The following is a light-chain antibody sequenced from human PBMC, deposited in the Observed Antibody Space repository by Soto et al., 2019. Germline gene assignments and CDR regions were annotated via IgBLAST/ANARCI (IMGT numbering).Light chain of an antibody. CDR3: QTLGTGIVA. J-gene: IGLJ2*01. CDR2: LNSDGSH. V-gene: IGLV4-69*01. Sequence: QPVLTQSPSASASLGASVKLTCTLSSGHSSYAIAWHQQQPEKGPRYLMKLNSDGSHSKGDGIPDRFSGSSSGAERYLTISSLQSEDEADYYCQTLGTGIVAFGGGTKLTVL. CDR1: SGHSSYA.